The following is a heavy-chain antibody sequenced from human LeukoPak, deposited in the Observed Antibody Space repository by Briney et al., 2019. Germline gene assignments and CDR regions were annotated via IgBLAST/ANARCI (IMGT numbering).Heavy chain of an antibody. CDR1: GFTFDDYA. V-gene: IGHV3-9*03. Sequence: GGSLRLSCAASGFTFDDYAMHWVRQAPGKCLEWVSGISWNSGSIGYADSVKGRFTISRDNAKNSLYLQMNSLRAEDMALYYCAKDRRSGWYGGAFDIWGQGTMVTVSS. CDR2: ISWNSGSI. CDR3: AKDRRSGWYGGAFDI. D-gene: IGHD6-19*01. J-gene: IGHJ3*02.